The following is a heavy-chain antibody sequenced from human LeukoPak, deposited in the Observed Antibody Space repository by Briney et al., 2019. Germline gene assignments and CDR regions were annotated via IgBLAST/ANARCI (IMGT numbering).Heavy chain of an antibody. CDR2: ISYDGSNK. D-gene: IGHD6-19*01. CDR1: GFTFSSYA. V-gene: IGHV3-30-3*02. J-gene: IGHJ5*02. CDR3: AKCVTGWPNWFDP. Sequence: GGSLRLSCAASGFTFSSYAMHWVRQAPGKGLEWVAVISYDGSNKYYADSVKGRFTISRDNSKNTLYLQMTSLRAEDTALYYCAKCVTGWPNWFDPWGQGTLVTVSS.